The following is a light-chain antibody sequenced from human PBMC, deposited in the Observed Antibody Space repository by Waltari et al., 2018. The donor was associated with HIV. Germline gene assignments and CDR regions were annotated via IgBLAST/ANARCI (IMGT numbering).Light chain of an antibody. CDR2: DAS. J-gene: IGKJ4*01. CDR3: QHYDNLPLT. Sequence: DLQMTQSPSSLSASVGARVSITCQASQDISNYLNWHQQKPGKAPKLLIYDASHLETGVPSRFSGSGSGTDFTLTISNLQPEDIATYYCQHYDNLPLTFGGGTKVEIK. CDR1: QDISNY. V-gene: IGKV1-33*01.